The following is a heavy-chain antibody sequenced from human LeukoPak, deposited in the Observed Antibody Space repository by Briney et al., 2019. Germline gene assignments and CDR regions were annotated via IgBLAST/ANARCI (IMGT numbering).Heavy chain of an antibody. CDR3: ARRGKDPRPRITMVRGVIHWFDP. D-gene: IGHD3-10*01. CDR1: GGSIFSTSYY. V-gene: IGHV4-39*07. J-gene: IGHJ5*02. CDR2: INHSGST. Sequence: SGTLSLTCTVSGGSIFSTSYYWGWIRQPPGKGLEWIGEINHSGSTNYNPSLKSRVTISVDTSKNQFSLKLSSVTAADTAVYYCARRGKDPRPRITMVRGVIHWFDPWGQGTLVTVSS.